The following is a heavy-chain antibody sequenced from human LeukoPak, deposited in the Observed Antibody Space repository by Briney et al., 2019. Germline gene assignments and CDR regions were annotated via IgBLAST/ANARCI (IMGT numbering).Heavy chain of an antibody. CDR2: INTNTGNP. CDR1: GYTFTSYA. J-gene: IGHJ6*03. D-gene: IGHD6-6*01. V-gene: IGHV7-4-1*02. Sequence: ASVKVSCKASGYTFTSYAMNWVRQAPGQGLEWMGWINTNTGNPTYAQGFTGRFVSSLDTSVSTAYLQISSLKAEDTAVYYCAIGSPGSSNRPTIYYYYYMDVWGKGTTVTVSS. CDR3: AIGSPGSSNRPTIYYYYYMDV.